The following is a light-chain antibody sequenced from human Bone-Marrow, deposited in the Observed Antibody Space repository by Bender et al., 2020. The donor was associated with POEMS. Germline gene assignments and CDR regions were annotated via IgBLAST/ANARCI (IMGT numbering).Light chain of an antibody. CDR3: SSYFNRDGVTGVV. V-gene: IGLV2-14*03. CDR2: DVS. Sequence: QSALTQPASVSGSPGQSITISCNGTSRDVGGYNYVSWYQLHPGKAPKLMIYDVSYRPSGVSDRFSGSKSVNTASLTISGLQAEDEGDYYCSSYFNRDGVTGVVFGGGTKLTVL. J-gene: IGLJ2*01. CDR1: SRDVGGYNY.